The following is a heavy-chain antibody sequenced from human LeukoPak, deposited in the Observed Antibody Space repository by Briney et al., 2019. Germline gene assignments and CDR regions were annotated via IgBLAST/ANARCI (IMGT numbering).Heavy chain of an antibody. Sequence: PGGSLRLSCAASGFTFSSYAMSWVRQAPGKGLEWVSAISGSGGSTYYADSVKGRFTISRDNSKNTLYLQMNSLRAEDTAVYYCAKDKDRYCSSTSCLARFDPWGQGTLVTVSS. V-gene: IGHV3-23*01. J-gene: IGHJ5*02. CDR1: GFTFSSYA. D-gene: IGHD2-2*01. CDR3: AKDKDRYCSSTSCLARFDP. CDR2: ISGSGGST.